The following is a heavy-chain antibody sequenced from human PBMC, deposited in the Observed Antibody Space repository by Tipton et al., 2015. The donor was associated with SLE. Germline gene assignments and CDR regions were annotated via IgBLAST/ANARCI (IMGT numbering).Heavy chain of an antibody. CDR1: GFTFSSSA. CDR3: AKLEGSYYYDSSGYPLWYMDV. D-gene: IGHD3-22*01. J-gene: IGHJ6*03. Sequence: GSLRLSCAASGFTFSSSALSWVRQAPGKGLEWVSAISGGAASTYHADSVKGRFTISRDNSKNTLYLQMNSLRAEDTAVYYCAKLEGSYYYDSSGYPLWYMDVWGKGTTVTVSS. CDR2: ISGGAAST. V-gene: IGHV3-23*01.